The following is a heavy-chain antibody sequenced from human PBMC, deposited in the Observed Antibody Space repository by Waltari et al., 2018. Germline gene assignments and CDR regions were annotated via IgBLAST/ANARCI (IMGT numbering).Heavy chain of an antibody. CDR3: ARLRPGDY. Sequence: QVQLQQWGAGLLKPSETLSLTGAGYGGSCSGCAWSWIRQPPGKGLEWIGAINHSGSTNYNPSLKSRVPISVDTSKNPFSLKLSSVTAADTAVYYCARLRPGDYWGQGTLVTVSS. CDR2: INHSGST. V-gene: IGHV4-34*01. D-gene: IGHD4-17*01. CDR1: GGSCSGCA. J-gene: IGHJ4*02.